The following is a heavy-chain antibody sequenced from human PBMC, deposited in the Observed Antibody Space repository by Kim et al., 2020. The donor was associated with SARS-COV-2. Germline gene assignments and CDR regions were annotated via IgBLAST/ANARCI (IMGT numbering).Heavy chain of an antibody. CDR1: GFTFSSYW. V-gene: IGHV3-7*03. Sequence: GGSLRLSCAASGFTFSSYWMSWVRQAPGKGLEWVANIKQDGSEKYYVDSVKGRFTISRDNAKNSLYLQRNSLRAEDTAVYYCARVLGPDTAMVDYCGQGTLVTVSS. D-gene: IGHD5-18*01. CDR3: ARVLGPDTAMVDY. CDR2: IKQDGSEK. J-gene: IGHJ4*02.